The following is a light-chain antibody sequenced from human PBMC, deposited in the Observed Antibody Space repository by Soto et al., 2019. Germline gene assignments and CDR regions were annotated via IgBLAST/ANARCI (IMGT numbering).Light chain of an antibody. CDR2: GVS. V-gene: IGKV1-27*01. CDR3: QMHNSAPLF. J-gene: IGKJ3*01. Sequence: DIRMTQSAAAVSASVGDRVTMTCRSSQNISRFLNWYQQKHGRAPNLLIYGVSTLQSGVPSRFSGSGFGTDFTLTISSLQPEDVATYYCQMHNSAPLFFGPGTKVDI. CDR1: QNISRF.